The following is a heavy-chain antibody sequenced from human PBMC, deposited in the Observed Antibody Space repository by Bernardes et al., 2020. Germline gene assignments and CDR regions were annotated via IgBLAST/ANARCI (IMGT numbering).Heavy chain of an antibody. V-gene: IGHV3-23*01. J-gene: IGHJ4*02. CDR3: AKDVDTAMDPNFDY. CDR1: GFTFSSYA. D-gene: IGHD5-18*01. CDR2: ISGSGAST. Sequence: GGSLRLSCAASGFTFSSYAMSWVRQAPGQGLEWVSSISGSGASTYLADSVKGRFTISRDNFKNTLYLQLNSLRAEDTAVYYCAKDVDTAMDPNFDYWGQGTLVTVSS.